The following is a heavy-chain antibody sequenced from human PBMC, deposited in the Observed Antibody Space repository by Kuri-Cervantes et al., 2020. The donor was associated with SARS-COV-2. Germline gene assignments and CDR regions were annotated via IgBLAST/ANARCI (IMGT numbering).Heavy chain of an antibody. J-gene: IGHJ4*02. CDR3: ARDQTYYYDSSGYPGDY. CDR1: GFTFSSYA. D-gene: IGHD3-22*01. Sequence: GESLKISCAASGFTFSSYAMSWVRQAPGKGLEWVSAISGSGGSTYYADSVKGRFTISRDNSKNTLYLQMNSLRAEDTAVYYCARDQTYYYDSSGYPGDYWGQGTLVTVSS. V-gene: IGHV3-23*01. CDR2: ISGSGGST.